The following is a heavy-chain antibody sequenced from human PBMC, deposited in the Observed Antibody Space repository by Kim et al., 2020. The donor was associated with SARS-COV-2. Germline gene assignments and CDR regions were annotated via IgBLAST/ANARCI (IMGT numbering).Heavy chain of an antibody. CDR1: GFTVSSNY. CDR3: ASHCSSTSSPAGPNHYGMDV. CDR2: IYSGGST. V-gene: IGHV3-66*04. J-gene: IGHJ6*02. D-gene: IGHD2-2*01. Sequence: GGSLRLSCAASGFTVSSNYMSWVRQAPGKGLEWVSVIYSGGSTYYADSVKGRFTISRDNSKNTLYLQMNSLRAEDTAVYYCASHCSSTSSPAGPNHYGMDVWGQGTTVTVSS.